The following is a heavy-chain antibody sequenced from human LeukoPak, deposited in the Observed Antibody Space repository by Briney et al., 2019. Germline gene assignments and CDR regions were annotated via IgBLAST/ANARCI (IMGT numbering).Heavy chain of an antibody. CDR3: ARVRTIFGVVIIGGAFDI. J-gene: IGHJ3*02. Sequence: ASVKVSCKASGYTFTSYGISWVRQAPGQGLEWMGWISAYNGNTNYAQKLQGRVTMTTGTSTSTAYMELRSLRSDDTAVYYCARVRTIFGVVIIGGAFDIWGQGTMVTVSS. CDR2: ISAYNGNT. V-gene: IGHV1-18*01. CDR1: GYTFTSYG. D-gene: IGHD3-3*01.